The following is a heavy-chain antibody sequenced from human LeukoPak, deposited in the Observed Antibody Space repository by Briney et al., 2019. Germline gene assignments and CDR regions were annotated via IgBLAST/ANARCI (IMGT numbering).Heavy chain of an antibody. J-gene: IGHJ4*02. Sequence: SETLSLTCTVSGGSISSSNYYWGWIRQSPGKGLEWIGSISYSGRTHYNPSLKSRVSISVDTSNNHFSLKLASVTAADTSVFYCARLVGVTDYCDYWGQGTLVTVS. D-gene: IGHD1-26*01. CDR3: ARLVGVTDYCDY. V-gene: IGHV4-39*02. CDR2: ISYSGRT. CDR1: GGSISSSNYY.